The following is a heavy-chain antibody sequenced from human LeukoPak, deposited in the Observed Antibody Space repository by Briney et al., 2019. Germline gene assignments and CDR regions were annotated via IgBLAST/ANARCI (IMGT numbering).Heavy chain of an antibody. Sequence: GGSLRLSCAASGFTVSSNYMSWVRQAPGKGLEWVSVIYSGGSTYYADSVKGRFTISRDNSENTLYLQMNSLRAEDTAVYYCARSNVLRYFDWLSGSYYYYYYMDVWGKGTTVTVSS. CDR2: IYSGGST. J-gene: IGHJ6*03. CDR1: GFTVSSNY. V-gene: IGHV3-66*02. CDR3: ARSNVLRYFDWLSGSYYYYYYMDV. D-gene: IGHD3-9*01.